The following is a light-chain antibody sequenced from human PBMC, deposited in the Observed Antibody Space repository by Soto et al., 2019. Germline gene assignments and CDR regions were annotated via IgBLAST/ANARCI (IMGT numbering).Light chain of an antibody. Sequence: DIQMTQSPSTLSASVGDRVTITCRAIQSISSWLAWYQQKPGKAPKLLIYDASSLESGVPSRFSGSGSGTEFTLTIISLQPDDFATYCCQQYNSYPWTFGQGTKEDIK. CDR3: QQYNSYPWT. V-gene: IGKV1-5*01. CDR2: DAS. J-gene: IGKJ1*01. CDR1: QSISSW.